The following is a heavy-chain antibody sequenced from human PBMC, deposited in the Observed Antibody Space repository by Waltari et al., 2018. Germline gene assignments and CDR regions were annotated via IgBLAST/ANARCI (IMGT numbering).Heavy chain of an antibody. V-gene: IGHV4-59*02. Sequence: VQLVESGGGLIQPGGSLRLSCAASGFTVSSNYMSWVRQAPGKGLEWIGYIYYSGSTNYNPSLKSRVTISLDTSKSQLSLKLTSVTAADTAVYYCARGTGDYRDNWFDPWGQGTLVTVSS. J-gene: IGHJ5*02. CDR1: GFTVSSNY. D-gene: IGHD4-17*01. CDR2: IYYSGST. CDR3: ARGTGDYRDNWFDP.